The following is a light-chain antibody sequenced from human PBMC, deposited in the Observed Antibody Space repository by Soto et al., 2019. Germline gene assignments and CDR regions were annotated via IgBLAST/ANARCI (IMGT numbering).Light chain of an antibody. V-gene: IGLV2-14*01. CDR3: SSYTSGSTPWV. CDR2: DVS. J-gene: IGLJ1*01. CDR1: SSDVGAYNY. Sequence: QSVLTQPASVSGSPGQSITISCTGTSSDVGAYNYVSWYQQHPGKAPKLMICDVSDRPSGVSTRFSGSKSGNTASLTISGLQAEDEADYYCSSYTSGSTPWVFGTGTKVIVL.